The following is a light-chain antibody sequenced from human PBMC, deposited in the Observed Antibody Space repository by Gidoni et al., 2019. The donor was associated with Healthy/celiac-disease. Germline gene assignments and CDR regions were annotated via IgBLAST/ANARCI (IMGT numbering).Light chain of an antibody. CDR1: QSVSSN. CDR3: QQYNNWPLTT. J-gene: IGKJ5*01. V-gene: IGKV3D-15*01. CDR2: GAS. Sequence: IVMTQSPATLSVSPGERATLSCRASQSVSSNLAWYQQKPGQAPRPLIYGASIRATGIPASFSGSGSGTEFTLTISSLQSEDFAVYYCQQYNNWPLTTFGQGTRLEIK.